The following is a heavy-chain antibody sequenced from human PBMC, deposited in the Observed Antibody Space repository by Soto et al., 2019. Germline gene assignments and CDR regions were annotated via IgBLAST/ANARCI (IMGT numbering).Heavy chain of an antibody. J-gene: IGHJ5*02. CDR1: GFSLSSRA. Sequence: EVQLLESGGGLVQPGGSLRLSCAASGFSLSSRAMSWVRQAPGKGLEWVSTISGSGVSTYYPDSVRGRFTISKDNSKNTVYLQMNSLRDEDTAEYFCTKGGSMVNGEFTSWGQGTLVTVSS. CDR2: ISGSGVST. V-gene: IGHV3-23*01. D-gene: IGHD3-10*01. CDR3: TKGGSMVNGEFTS.